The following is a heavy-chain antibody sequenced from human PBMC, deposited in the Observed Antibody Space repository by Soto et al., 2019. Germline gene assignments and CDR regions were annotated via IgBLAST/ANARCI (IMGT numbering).Heavy chain of an antibody. CDR1: GDSVSSNSAT. J-gene: IGHJ6*02. CDR2: TYYRSKWYN. D-gene: IGHD6-13*01. V-gene: IGHV6-1*01. Sequence: SQTLSLTCAISGDSVSSNSATWNWIRQSPSRGLEWLGRTYYRSKWYNDYAVSVKSRITINPDTSKNRFSLQLNSVTPEDTAVYYCARGGYSSSWYSSYYYYGMDVWGQGTTVTVS. CDR3: ARGGYSSSWYSSYYYYGMDV.